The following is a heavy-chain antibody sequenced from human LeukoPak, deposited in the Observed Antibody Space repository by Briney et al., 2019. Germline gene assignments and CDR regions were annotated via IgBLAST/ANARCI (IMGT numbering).Heavy chain of an antibody. D-gene: IGHD2-15*01. CDR2: IYSEGNT. Sequence: GGPLRLSCAASGFTVITNDMPWVRQAPGKGLERVSVIYSEGNTKYADSVQGRFTISRDNSKNTLYLEMNSLSPDDTAVYYCARGVEPLAATTMAYWGEGSLVTVSS. CDR3: ARGVEPLAATTMAY. V-gene: IGHV3-53*01. J-gene: IGHJ4*02. CDR1: GFTVITND.